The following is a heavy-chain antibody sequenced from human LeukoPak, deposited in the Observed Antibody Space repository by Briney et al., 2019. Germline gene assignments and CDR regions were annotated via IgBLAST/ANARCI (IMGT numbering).Heavy chain of an antibody. CDR2: ISAYNGNT. V-gene: IGHV1-18*01. Sequence: APVKVSCKASGYTFTSYGISWVRQAPGQGLEWMGWISAYNGNTNYAQKLQGRVTMTTDTSTSTAYMELRSLRSDDTAVYYCARDPSRYCSSTSCYVYWGQGTLVTVSS. D-gene: IGHD2-2*01. J-gene: IGHJ4*02. CDR1: GYTFTSYG. CDR3: ARDPSRYCSSTSCYVY.